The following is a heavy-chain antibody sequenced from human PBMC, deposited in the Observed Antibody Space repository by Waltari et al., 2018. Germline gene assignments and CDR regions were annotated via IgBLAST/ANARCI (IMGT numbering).Heavy chain of an antibody. D-gene: IGHD2-2*01. J-gene: IGHJ6*02. CDR1: GVSIIDYY. V-gene: IGHV3-72*01. CDR3: SRVVPAAIAKYYGMDV. CDR2: TRNRANSYVA. Sequence: EVQVVESGGALVQPGGSLRLSCAVSGVSIIDYYMDWVCQAPGKGLEWICRTRNRANSYVAQYAASVKGRFTISRDDSENSVYLQMDSLTTEDTAVYYCSRVVPAAIAKYYGMDVWGQGTTVTVSS.